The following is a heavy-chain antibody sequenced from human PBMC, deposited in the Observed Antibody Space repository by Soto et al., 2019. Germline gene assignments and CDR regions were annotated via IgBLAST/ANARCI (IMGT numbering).Heavy chain of an antibody. CDR2: ISYDGSNK. Sequence: GGSLRLSCAASGFTFSSYAMHWVRQAPGKGLEWVAVISYDGSNKYYADSVKGRFTISRDNSKNTLYLQMNSLRAEDTAVYYCAREVPPRRVWFGSRYFDYWGQGTLVTVSS. CDR3: AREVPPRRVWFGSRYFDY. D-gene: IGHD3-10*01. V-gene: IGHV3-30-3*01. CDR1: GFTFSSYA. J-gene: IGHJ4*02.